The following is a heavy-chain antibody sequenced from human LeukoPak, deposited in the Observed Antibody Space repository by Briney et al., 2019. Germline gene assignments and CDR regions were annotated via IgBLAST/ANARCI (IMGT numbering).Heavy chain of an antibody. D-gene: IGHD3-16*02. V-gene: IGHV1-24*01. J-gene: IGHJ4*02. CDR1: GYTLIELS. CDR3: ARAMITFGGVIENFDY. CDR2: FDPEYGET. Sequence: GASVKVSCKVSGYTLIELSMHWVRQAPGKGLEWMGGFDPEYGETIYAQKFQGRVTMTEDTSTDTASMELSRLRSEDTAVYYCARAMITFGGVIENFDYWGQGTLVTVSS.